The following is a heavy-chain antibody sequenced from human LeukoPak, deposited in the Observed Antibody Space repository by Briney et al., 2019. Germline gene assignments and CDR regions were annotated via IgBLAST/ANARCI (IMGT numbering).Heavy chain of an antibody. V-gene: IGHV3-9*01. Sequence: GGSLRLSCEVSGLTFNEYAMHWVRQAPGKGLEWVPGISGNGGGIGYADSVKGRFTISRDNAKNSLYLQMNSLRVEDTALYYCAKELIITGRKYYFDYWGQGTLVTVSS. CDR2: ISGNGGGI. J-gene: IGHJ4*02. CDR3: AKELIITGRKYYFDY. CDR1: GLTFNEYA. D-gene: IGHD3-22*01.